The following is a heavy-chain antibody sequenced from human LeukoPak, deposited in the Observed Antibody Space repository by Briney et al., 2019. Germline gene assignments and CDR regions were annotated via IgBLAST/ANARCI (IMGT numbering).Heavy chain of an antibody. V-gene: IGHV3-7*01. Sequence: SGGSLRLSCAASGFAFSSYWMSWVRQAPGKGLEWVANIKQDGSEKYYVDSVKGRFTISRDNAKNSLYLQMNSLRAEDTAVYYCARDISDSSGEYYMDVWGKGTTVTVSS. CDR3: ARDISDSSGEYYMDV. D-gene: IGHD6-19*01. J-gene: IGHJ6*03. CDR1: GFAFSSYW. CDR2: IKQDGSEK.